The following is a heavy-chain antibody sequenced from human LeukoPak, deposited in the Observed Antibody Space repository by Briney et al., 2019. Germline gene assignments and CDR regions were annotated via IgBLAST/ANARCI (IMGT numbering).Heavy chain of an antibody. Sequence: SQTLSLTCTVSGGSISSGSYYWSWIRQPAGKGLEWIGRIYTSGSTNYNPSLKSRVTISVDRSKNQSSRRLSSVTAADTAVYYCARDSRVSDAFDIWGQGTMVTVSS. CDR1: GGSISSGSYY. D-gene: IGHD5/OR15-5a*01. J-gene: IGHJ3*02. CDR2: IYTSGST. CDR3: ARDSRVSDAFDI. V-gene: IGHV4-61*02.